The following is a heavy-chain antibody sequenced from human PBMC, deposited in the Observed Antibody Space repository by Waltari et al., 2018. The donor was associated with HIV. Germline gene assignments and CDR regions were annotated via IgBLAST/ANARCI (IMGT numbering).Heavy chain of an antibody. CDR1: GIAIDDYA. CDR3: AKDHGGYWRRDDIYFDV. J-gene: IGHJ3*01. CDR2: ISYNSGSA. D-gene: IGHD3-22*01. Sequence: EVQLVDSGGGLVQPGSSLRLSCAGSGIAIDDYAMHWVRQRPGKGLGWFSAISYNSGSAAYADSVRGRFTVSRDNSKNSVYLQMDSLRPEDTAFYFCAKDHGGYWRRDDIYFDVWGRGTKVTVSS. V-gene: IGHV3-9*01.